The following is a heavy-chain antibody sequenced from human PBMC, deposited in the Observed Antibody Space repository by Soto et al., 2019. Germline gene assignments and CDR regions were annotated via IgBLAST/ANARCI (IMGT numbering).Heavy chain of an antibody. Sequence: EVQLVESGGGLVQPGGSLRLSCADSGLTLSDHYMDWVRQAPGKGLEWVGRSKNKADSYTTEYAARVKGRLTISRDGSKHSLFLQKNSLKTENTAVYYCTVRGSGTDFGAAWGQGIRVTVSS. CDR2: SKNKADSYTT. CDR3: TVRGSGTDFGAA. V-gene: IGHV3-72*01. CDR1: GLTLSDHY. D-gene: IGHD3-10*01. J-gene: IGHJ4*02.